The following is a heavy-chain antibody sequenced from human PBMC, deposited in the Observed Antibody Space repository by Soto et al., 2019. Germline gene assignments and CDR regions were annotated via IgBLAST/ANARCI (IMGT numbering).Heavy chain of an antibody. V-gene: IGHV3-13*01. CDR2: IGTAGDT. CDR1: GFTFSSYD. Sequence: GGSLRLSCAASGFTFSSYDMHWVRQATGKGLEWVSAIGTAGDTYYPGSVKGRFTISRENAKNSLCLQMNSLRAEDTAVYYCARGVAPLYSSSWYKTGTSFPYYYYGMDVWGQGTTVTVSS. J-gene: IGHJ6*02. D-gene: IGHD6-13*01. CDR3: ARGVAPLYSSSWYKTGTSFPYYYYGMDV.